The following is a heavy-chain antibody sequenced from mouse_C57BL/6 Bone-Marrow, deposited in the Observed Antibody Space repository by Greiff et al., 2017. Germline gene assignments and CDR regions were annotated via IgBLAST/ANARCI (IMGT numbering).Heavy chain of an antibody. CDR3: ARFPYDYDLAWFAY. Sequence: VQLQQPGAELVMPGASVTLSCKASGYTFTSYWMHWVKQRPGQGLEWIGEIDPSDSYTNYNQKFKGKSTLTVDKSSSTAYMQLSSLTSEDSAVYYCARFPYDYDLAWFAYWGQGTLVTVSA. J-gene: IGHJ3*01. CDR1: GYTFTSYW. V-gene: IGHV1-69*01. CDR2: IDPSDSYT. D-gene: IGHD2-4*01.